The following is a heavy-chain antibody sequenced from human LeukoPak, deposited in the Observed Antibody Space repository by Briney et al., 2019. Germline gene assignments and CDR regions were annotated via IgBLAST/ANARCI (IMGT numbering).Heavy chain of an antibody. V-gene: IGHV3-23*01. CDR1: GFSFSSCA. D-gene: IGHD6-13*01. CDR2: VSGTGDRT. Sequence: PGGSLRLSCAASGFSFSSCAMSWGRQAPGKGLEWVSGVSGTGDRTYYGDSVKGRFTISRDTSKNTLYLQMNSLRAEDTAVYYCAKAAKYSKSWYDYWGQGTLVTVSS. J-gene: IGHJ4*02. CDR3: AKAAKYSKSWYDY.